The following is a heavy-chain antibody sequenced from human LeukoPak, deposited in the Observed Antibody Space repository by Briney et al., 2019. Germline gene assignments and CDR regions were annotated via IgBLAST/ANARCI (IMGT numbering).Heavy chain of an antibody. CDR1: GFTFTEYW. D-gene: IGHD4-17*01. J-gene: IGHJ4*02. V-gene: IGHV3-7*03. CDR3: ARESAVTPAFDY. Sequence: GGSLRLSCAASGFTFTEYWMSWVRQAPGKGLEWVAIIKQDDSEKYYVDSVKGRFTISRDNAKNSLYLQMNSLRAEDTAVYYCARESAVTPAFDYWGQGTLVTVSS. CDR2: IKQDDSEK.